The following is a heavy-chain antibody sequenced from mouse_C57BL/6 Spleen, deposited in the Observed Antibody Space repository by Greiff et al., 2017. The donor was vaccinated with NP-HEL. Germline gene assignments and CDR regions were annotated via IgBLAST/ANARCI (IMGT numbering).Heavy chain of an antibody. D-gene: IGHD6-5*01. CDR2: INPNNGGT. J-gene: IGHJ3*01. V-gene: IGHV1-26*01. CDR1: GYTFTDYY. Sequence: VQLQQSGPELVKPGASVKISCKASGYTFTDYYMNWVKQSHGKSLEWIGDINPNNGGTSYNQKFKGKATLTVDKSSSTAYMELRSLTSEDSAVYYCASSLLEGAYWGQGTLVTVSA. CDR3: ASSLLEGAY.